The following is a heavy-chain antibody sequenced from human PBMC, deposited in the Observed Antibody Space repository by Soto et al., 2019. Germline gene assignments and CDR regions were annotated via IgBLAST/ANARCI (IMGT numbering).Heavy chain of an antibody. CDR2: RSYSGST. D-gene: IGHD2-21*02. CDR3: AREGGLAYCGGDCLYNWFDP. Sequence: QVQLQESGPGLVKPSQTLSLTCTVSGGSISSGDYYWSWVRQHPGKGLEWIGYRSYSGSTYYNPSLKSRVTIVVDTSRNQFSLRLSSVTAADTAVYYCAREGGLAYCGGDCLYNWFDPWGQGTLVTVPS. CDR1: GGSISSGDYY. J-gene: IGHJ5*02. V-gene: IGHV4-31*03.